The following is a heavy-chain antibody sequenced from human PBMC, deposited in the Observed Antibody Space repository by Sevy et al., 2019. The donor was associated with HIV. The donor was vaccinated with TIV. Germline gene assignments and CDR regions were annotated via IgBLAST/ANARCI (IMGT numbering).Heavy chain of an antibody. CDR1: HYTFSSYT. CDR3: ARDPGNYCSGGSCYGTDLDY. V-gene: IGHV3-30*01. D-gene: IGHD2-15*01. Sequence: GGSLRLSCAASHYTFSSYTMHWVRQAPGKGLQWVAVISYDGSNKYYADSVKGRFTISRDNSKNTLYLQMNSLRAEDTAVYYCARDPGNYCSGGSCYGTDLDYWGQGTLVTVSS. J-gene: IGHJ4*02. CDR2: ISYDGSNK.